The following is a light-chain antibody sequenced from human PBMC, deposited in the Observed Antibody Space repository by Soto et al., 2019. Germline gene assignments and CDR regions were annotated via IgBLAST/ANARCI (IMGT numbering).Light chain of an antibody. Sequence: EIVLTQSPGTLSLSPGERATLSCRASQSVSSSYLGWYQQKPGQAPRLLIYGASNRATGIPDRFSGSGSGTDFTLTISRLEPEDFAVYFCQHFGDSPLYTFGQGTKWEIK. J-gene: IGKJ2*01. V-gene: IGKV3-20*01. CDR3: QHFGDSPLYT. CDR1: QSVSSSY. CDR2: GAS.